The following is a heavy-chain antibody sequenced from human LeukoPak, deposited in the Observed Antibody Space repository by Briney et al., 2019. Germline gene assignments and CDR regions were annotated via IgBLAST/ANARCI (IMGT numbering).Heavy chain of an antibody. J-gene: IGHJ6*03. V-gene: IGHV3-23*01. CDR2: ISGSGGAT. CDR1: GFTFSSYA. Sequence: GGSLRLSCAASGFTFSSYAMSWVRQAPGKGLEWVSSISGSGGATYYADSVKGRFTISRDNSKNTLYLQMNSLRAEDTAVYYCAKVFIGPGLYYYYYMDVWGKGTTVTISS. CDR3: AKVFIGPGLYYYYYMDV. D-gene: IGHD3-16*01.